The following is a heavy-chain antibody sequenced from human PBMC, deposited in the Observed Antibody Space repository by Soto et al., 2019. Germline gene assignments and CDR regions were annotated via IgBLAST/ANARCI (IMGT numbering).Heavy chain of an antibody. CDR3: ARAQLVMDY. J-gene: IGHJ4*02. V-gene: IGHV3-74*01. D-gene: IGHD6-13*01. Sequence: GGSLRLSCAASGFSFSGYWIHWDRQGPGKGLVWVSGIKSDGSSTAYADSVKGRFTISRDNAKNTLYLQMNSLRAEDTAVYYCARAQLVMDYWGQGTLGTVSS. CDR2: IKSDGSST. CDR1: GFSFSGYW.